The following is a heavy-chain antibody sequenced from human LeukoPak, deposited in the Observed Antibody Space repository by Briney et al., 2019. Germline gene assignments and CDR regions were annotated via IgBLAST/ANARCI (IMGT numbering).Heavy chain of an antibody. CDR3: VRDGRFLEWLLAYGMDV. CDR2: ISSSSSTI. Sequence: GGSLRLSCAASGFTFSSYSMNWVRQAPGKGLGWVSYISSSSSTIYYADSVKGRFTISRDNAKNSLYLQMNSLRDEDTAVYYCVRDGRFLEWLLAYGMDVWGQGTTVTVSS. V-gene: IGHV3-48*02. D-gene: IGHD3-3*01. CDR1: GFTFSSYS. J-gene: IGHJ6*02.